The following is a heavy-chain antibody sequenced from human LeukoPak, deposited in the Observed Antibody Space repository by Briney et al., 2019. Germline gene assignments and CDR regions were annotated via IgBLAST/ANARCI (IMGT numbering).Heavy chain of an antibody. V-gene: IGHV4-59*01. Sequence: PSETLSLTCTVSGGSISSYYWSWIRQPPGKGLEWIGYIYYSGSTNYNPSLKSRVTISVDTSKNQFSLKLCSVTAADTAVYYCAAYYYDSSGYLVDYWGQGTLVTVSS. D-gene: IGHD3-22*01. CDR3: AAYYYDSSGYLVDY. J-gene: IGHJ4*02. CDR1: GGSISSYY. CDR2: IYYSGST.